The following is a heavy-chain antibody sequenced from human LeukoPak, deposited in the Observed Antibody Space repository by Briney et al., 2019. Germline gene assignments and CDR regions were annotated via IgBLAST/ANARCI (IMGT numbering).Heavy chain of an antibody. Sequence: GGSLRLSCAASGFTFIGYGMHWVRQAPGKGLEWVAFIGFDGTNKYYADSVKGRFTISRDNSKNTLYLQVNSLRAEDTAVYYCARARGYSYGYSDYWGQGTLVTVSS. J-gene: IGHJ4*02. CDR3: ARARGYSYGYSDY. CDR2: IGFDGTNK. D-gene: IGHD5-18*01. CDR1: GFTFIGYG. V-gene: IGHV3-30*02.